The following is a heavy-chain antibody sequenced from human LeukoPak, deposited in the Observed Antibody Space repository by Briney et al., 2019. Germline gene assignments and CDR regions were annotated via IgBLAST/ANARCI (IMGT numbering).Heavy chain of an antibody. V-gene: IGHV1-69*04. CDR3: ARGKLRRDGYNDFDY. D-gene: IGHD5-24*01. CDR2: IIPILGIA. J-gene: IGHJ4*02. Sequence: SVKVSCKASGGTFSSYAISWVRQAPGQGLEWMGRIIPILGIANYAQKFQGRVTITADKSTSTAYMGLSSLRSEDTAVYYCARGKLRRDGYNDFDYWGQGTLVTVSS. CDR1: GGTFSSYA.